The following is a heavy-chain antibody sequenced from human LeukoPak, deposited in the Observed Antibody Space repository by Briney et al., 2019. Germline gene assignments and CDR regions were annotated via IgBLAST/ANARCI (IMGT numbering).Heavy chain of an antibody. CDR2: INGNGGST. CDR3: AKGLSTYSSSSPDY. CDR1: GFTFNSYA. J-gene: IGHJ4*02. V-gene: IGHV3-23*01. D-gene: IGHD6-6*01. Sequence: PGGSLRLSCAASGFTFNSYATIWVRQAPGKGLEWVSVINGNGGSTYYADSVKGRFTMSRDSFKSTLYLQMNSLRAEDTAIYYCAKGLSTYSSSSPDYWGQGTLVTVSS.